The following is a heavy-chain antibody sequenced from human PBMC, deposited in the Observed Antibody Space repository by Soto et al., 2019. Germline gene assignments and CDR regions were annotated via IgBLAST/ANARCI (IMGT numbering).Heavy chain of an antibody. CDR2: IYYSGST. D-gene: IGHD1-7*01. Sequence: PSETLSLTCTVSGGSVSSGSYYWSWIRQPPGKGLEWIGYIYYSGSTNYNPSLKSRVTISVDTSKNQFSLKLSSVTAADTAVYYCASGSGITGTMDDYWGQGTLVTVSS. V-gene: IGHV4-61*01. CDR3: ASGSGITGTMDDY. J-gene: IGHJ4*02. CDR1: GGSVSSGSYY.